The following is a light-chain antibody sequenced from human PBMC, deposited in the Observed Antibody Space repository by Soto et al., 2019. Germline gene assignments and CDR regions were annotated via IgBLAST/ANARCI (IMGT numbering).Light chain of an antibody. V-gene: IGKV3-11*01. J-gene: IGKJ1*01. CDR2: DAS. Sequence: EIVLTQSPATLSLSPGARATLSCRASQSIGIYLAWYQQKPGQAPRLLIYDASNRATGIPARFSGSGSGTDFTLTISSLQSEDFAVYYCQQYNNWPLWTFGQGTKVDIK. CDR3: QQYNNWPLWT. CDR1: QSIGIY.